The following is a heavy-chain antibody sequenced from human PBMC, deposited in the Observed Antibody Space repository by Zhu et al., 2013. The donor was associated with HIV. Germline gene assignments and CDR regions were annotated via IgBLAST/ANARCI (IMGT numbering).Heavy chain of an antibody. V-gene: IGHV1-2*02. Sequence: QVQLVQSGAEVKKPGASVKVSCKASGYPFTGYYIHWVRQAPGQGLEWMGWINPNSGGTNYAQKFQDRVTMTRDTSINTAYMELSRLRSDDTAVYYCARDLRQTDYGDYGNWFDPWGQGTLVTVSS. J-gene: IGHJ5*02. CDR3: ARDLRQTDYGDYGNWFDP. CDR2: INPNSGGT. CDR1: GYPFTGYY. D-gene: IGHD4-17*01.